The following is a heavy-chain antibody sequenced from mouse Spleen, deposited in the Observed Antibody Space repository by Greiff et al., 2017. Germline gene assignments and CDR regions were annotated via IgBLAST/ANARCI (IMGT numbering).Heavy chain of an antibody. J-gene: IGHJ1*03. CDR1: GYTFTDYE. V-gene: IGHV1-15*01. D-gene: IGHD1-1*01. CDR2: IDPETGGT. CDR3: PQSYGSRGYFDV. Sequence: QVQLQQSGAELVRPGASVTLSCKASGYTFTDYEMHWVKQTPVHGLEWIGAIDPETGGTAYNQKFKGKAILTADKSSSTAYMELRSLTSEDSAVYYCPQSYGSRGYFDVWGTGTTVTVSS.